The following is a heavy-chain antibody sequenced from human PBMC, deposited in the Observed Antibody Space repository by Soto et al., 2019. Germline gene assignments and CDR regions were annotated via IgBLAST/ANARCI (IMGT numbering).Heavy chain of an antibody. Sequence: QITLKESGPTLVKPTQTLTLTCTFSGFSLSTSGVGVAWIRQPPGKALEWLALIYWDDDKRYSPSLKSRLTITKDTSKNQVVLRMTNMDPVDTATYYCAHTETTAAGTSFDYWGQGTLVTVSS. J-gene: IGHJ4*02. CDR3: AHTETTAAGTSFDY. CDR2: IYWDDDK. CDR1: GFSLSTSGVG. D-gene: IGHD6-13*01. V-gene: IGHV2-5*02.